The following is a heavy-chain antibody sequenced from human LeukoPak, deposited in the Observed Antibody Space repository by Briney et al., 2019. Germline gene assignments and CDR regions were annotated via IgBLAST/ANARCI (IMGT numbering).Heavy chain of an antibody. CDR3: ARGPPLFDP. J-gene: IGHJ5*02. CDR2: ISSTSNYI. CDR1: GFTFSTYA. V-gene: IGHV3-21*01. Sequence: GGSLRLSCAASGFTFSTYAISWVRQAPGKGLEWVSCISSTSNYIFYADSVRGRFTISRDNAKNSLYLQMDSLRAEDTAVYYCARGPPLFDPWGQGTLVTVSS.